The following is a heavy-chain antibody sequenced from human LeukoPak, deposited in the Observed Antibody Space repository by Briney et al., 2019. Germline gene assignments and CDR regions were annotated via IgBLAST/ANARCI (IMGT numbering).Heavy chain of an antibody. CDR2: IYYSGST. CDR1: GGSISSGGYS. Sequence: SETLSLTCAVSGGSISSGGYSWGWIRQPPGKGLEWIGSIYYSGSTYYNPSLKSRVTISVDTSKNQFSLKLSSVTAADTAVYYCARDGTIFGVVIRGWFDPWGQGTLVTVSS. J-gene: IGHJ5*02. D-gene: IGHD3-3*01. V-gene: IGHV4-39*07. CDR3: ARDGTIFGVVIRGWFDP.